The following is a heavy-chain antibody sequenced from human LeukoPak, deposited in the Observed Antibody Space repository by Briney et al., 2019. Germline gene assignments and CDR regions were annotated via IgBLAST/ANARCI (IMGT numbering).Heavy chain of an antibody. CDR3: ARVDAYCGGDCYSPYYYYYYMDV. D-gene: IGHD2-21*02. V-gene: IGHV3-11*01. CDR1: GFTFSDYY. J-gene: IGHJ6*03. CDR2: ISSSGSTI. Sequence: GGSLRLSCAASGFTFSDYYMSWIRQAPGKGLEWVSYISSSGSTIYYADSVKGRFTISRDNAKNSLYLQMNSLRAEDTAVYYCARVDAYCGGDCYSPYYYYYYMDVWGQGTTVTVSS.